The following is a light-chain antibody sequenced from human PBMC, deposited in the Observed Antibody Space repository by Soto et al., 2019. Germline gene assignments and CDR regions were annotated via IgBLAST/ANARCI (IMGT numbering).Light chain of an antibody. CDR1: RSNIGAGYD. J-gene: IGLJ1*01. Sequence: QSVLTQPPSVSGAPWQRVTISCTGSRSNIGAGYDVHWYQQLPGTAPKLLIYGNSNRPSGVPDRFSGSKSGTSASLAITGLQAEDEADYYCQSYDSSLSGLYVFGTGTKLTVL. V-gene: IGLV1-40*01. CDR3: QSYDSSLSGLYV. CDR2: GNS.